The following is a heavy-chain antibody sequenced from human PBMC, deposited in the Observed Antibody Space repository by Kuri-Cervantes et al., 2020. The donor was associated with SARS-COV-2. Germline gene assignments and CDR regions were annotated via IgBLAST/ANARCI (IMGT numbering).Heavy chain of an antibody. CDR1: GFTFDDYG. V-gene: IGHV3-20*04. CDR3: ARAGTSGSYLGY. CDR2: INWNGVRT. D-gene: IGHD1-26*01. J-gene: IGHJ4*02. Sequence: GGSLRLSCAASGFTFDDYGMSWVRQAPGKGLEWVSGINWNGVRTGYTDSVKGRFTISRDNAKNSLYLQMNSLRAEDTAFYYCARAGTSGSYLGYWGQETLVTVSS.